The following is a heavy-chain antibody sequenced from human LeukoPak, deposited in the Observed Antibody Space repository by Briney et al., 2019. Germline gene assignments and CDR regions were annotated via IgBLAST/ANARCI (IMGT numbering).Heavy chain of an antibody. CDR2: ISYDESNQ. V-gene: IGHV3-30-3*01. CDR3: AKGSGGGAVAGLFDY. CDR1: GFTFSNYA. J-gene: IGHJ4*02. Sequence: GGSLRLSCAASGFTFSNYAMHWVRQAPGKGLEWVAMISYDESNQYYVDSVKGRFTISRDNSKKSLYLQMNSLRAEDTAVYCCAKGSGGGAVAGLFDYWGQGTLVTVSS. D-gene: IGHD6-19*01.